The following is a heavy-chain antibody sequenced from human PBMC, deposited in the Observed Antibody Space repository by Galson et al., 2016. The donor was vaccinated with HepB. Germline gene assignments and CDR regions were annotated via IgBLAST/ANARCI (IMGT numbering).Heavy chain of an antibody. D-gene: IGHD2-15*01. CDR3: GTESYLKGHSIVVAAPSQT. V-gene: IGHV3-53*01. CDR2: IYSGGGT. J-gene: IGHJ5*02. CDR1: GFTFSTYY. Sequence: SLRLSCAASGFTFSTYYMTWVRQPPGKGLAWVSVIYSGGGTYYAHSVQGRFTISRDNSKTTVFLEMNSLRAEDTAVYYCGTESYLKGHSIVVAAPSQTWGRGTLVTVPS.